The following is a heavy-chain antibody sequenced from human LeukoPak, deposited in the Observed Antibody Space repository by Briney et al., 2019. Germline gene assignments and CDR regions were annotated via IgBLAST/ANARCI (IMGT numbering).Heavy chain of an antibody. D-gene: IGHD1-26*01. V-gene: IGHV3-74*03. J-gene: IGHJ4*02. CDR1: GFTFSNYW. CDR3: VRDLGGRSGH. CDR2: IDNAGSIT. Sequence: AGGSLRLSCAASGFTFSNYWIHWVRQAPGKGLVWVSRIDNAGSITTYADSVKGRFTISRDSAENTLYLQMNSLRAEDTAVYYCVRDLGGRSGHWGQGTLVTVSS.